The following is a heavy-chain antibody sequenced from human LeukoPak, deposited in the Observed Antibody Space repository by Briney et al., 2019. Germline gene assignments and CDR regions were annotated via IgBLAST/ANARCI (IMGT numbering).Heavy chain of an antibody. J-gene: IGHJ5*02. CDR1: GYSISSGHY. Sequence: SETLSLTCAVSGYSISSGHYWGWIRQPPGKGLEWIGSIYHSGSTYYNPSLKSRVTISVDTSKNQFSLKLSSVTAADTAVYYCASTIAARNWFGPWGQGTLVTVSS. CDR3: ASTIAARNWFGP. CDR2: IYHSGST. D-gene: IGHD6-13*01. V-gene: IGHV4-38-2*01.